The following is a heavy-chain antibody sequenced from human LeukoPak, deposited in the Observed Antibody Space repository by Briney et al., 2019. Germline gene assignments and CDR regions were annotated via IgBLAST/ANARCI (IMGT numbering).Heavy chain of an antibody. Sequence: GGSLRLSCAASGFTFSSYAMSWVRQAPGKGLEWVSAISGSGGSAYYADSVKGRFTISRDNSKNTLYLQMNSLRAEDTAVYYCAKDPPLYYYDSSGLPNWFDPWGQGTLVTVSS. CDR1: GFTFSSYA. CDR2: ISGSGGSA. V-gene: IGHV3-23*01. CDR3: AKDPPLYYYDSSGLPNWFDP. D-gene: IGHD3-22*01. J-gene: IGHJ5*02.